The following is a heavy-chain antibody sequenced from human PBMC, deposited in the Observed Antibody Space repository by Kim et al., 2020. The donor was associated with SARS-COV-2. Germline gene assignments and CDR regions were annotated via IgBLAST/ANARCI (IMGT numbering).Heavy chain of an antibody. CDR2: IYYSGST. CDR1: GGSISSYY. D-gene: IGHD1-26*01. V-gene: IGHV4-59*13. J-gene: IGHJ4*02. CDR3: ARDLGATTFDY. Sequence: SETLSLTCTVSGGSISSYYWSWIRQPPGKGLEWIGYIYYSGSTNYNPSLKSRVTISVDTSKNQFSLKLSSVNAADTAVYYCARDLGATTFDYWGQGTLVTVSS.